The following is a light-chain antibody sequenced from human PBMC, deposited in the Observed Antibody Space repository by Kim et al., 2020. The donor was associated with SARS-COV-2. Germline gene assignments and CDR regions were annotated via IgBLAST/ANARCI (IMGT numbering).Light chain of an antibody. CDR2: GTS. V-gene: IGKV3-20*01. J-gene: IGKJ2*01. CDR3: QQYVSSTGT. CDR1: RSVSGNY. Sequence: LSPGERATLACGASRSVSGNYLAWYQQKTGQAPRLLIYGTSTRATGIADRFSGSGSGTDFTLTISRLEPEDFAVYYCQQYVSSTGTFGQGTKLEI.